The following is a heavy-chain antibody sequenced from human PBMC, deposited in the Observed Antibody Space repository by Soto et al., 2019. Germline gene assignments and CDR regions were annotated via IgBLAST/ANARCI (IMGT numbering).Heavy chain of an antibody. D-gene: IGHD1-26*01. J-gene: IGHJ4*02. V-gene: IGHV3-11*06. CDR3: ARSGSYEYYFDY. CDR2: ISSSSSYT. CDR1: GFTFSDYY. Sequence: GGSLRLSCAASGFTFSDYYMSWIRQAPGKGLEWVSYISSSSSYTNYADSVKGRFTISRDNAKNSLYLQMNSLRAEDTAVYYCARSGSYEYYFDYWGQGTLVTVSS.